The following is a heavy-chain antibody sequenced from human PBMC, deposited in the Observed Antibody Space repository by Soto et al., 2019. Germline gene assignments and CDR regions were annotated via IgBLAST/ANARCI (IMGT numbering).Heavy chain of an antibody. Sequence: QVQLVQSGAEVKKPGASVKVSCKASGYTFTSYYMHWVRQAPGQGLEWMGIINPSGGSTSYAQKFQGRVTMTRDTSTSTVYMELSSLRSEDTAVYYCAREFGYCSSTSCSGFVVDYYYGMDVWGQGTTVTVSS. V-gene: IGHV1-46*01. CDR2: INPSGGST. D-gene: IGHD2-2*03. CDR3: AREFGYCSSTSCSGFVVDYYYGMDV. J-gene: IGHJ6*02. CDR1: GYTFTSYY.